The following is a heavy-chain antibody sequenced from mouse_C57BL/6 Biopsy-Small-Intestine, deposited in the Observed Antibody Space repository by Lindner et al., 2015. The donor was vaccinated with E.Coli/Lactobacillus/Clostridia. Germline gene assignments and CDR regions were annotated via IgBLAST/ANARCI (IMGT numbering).Heavy chain of an antibody. CDR1: GYTFTTYG. J-gene: IGHJ4*01. CDR3: TRGWGEDY. Sequence: SVKVSCKASGYTFTTYGISWVRQAPGQGLEWVGWISPYDGNTNYAQRLQGRVTMTTDTSTNTVYMELRGLTSDDTAVYYCTRGWGEDYWGQGTLVTVSS. CDR2: ISPYDGNT. V-gene: IGHV1S127*01. D-gene: IGHD2-13*01.